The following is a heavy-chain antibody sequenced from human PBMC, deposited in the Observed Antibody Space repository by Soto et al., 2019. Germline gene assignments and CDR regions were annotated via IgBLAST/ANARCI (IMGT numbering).Heavy chain of an antibody. D-gene: IGHD3-9*01. J-gene: IGHJ4*02. Sequence: QVQLQESGPGLVKPSETLSLTCTVSGGSVISGSYYWSWIRQSPGRGLEWIGSIYYTGSTNYNPSLKIRVTISIETSKIPFSVRLTSVTAADTAVYYCARTPYFDNLSGYQKPSYFDYWGQGTLVTVSS. CDR1: GGSVISGSYY. CDR3: ARTPYFDNLSGYQKPSYFDY. CDR2: IYYTGST. V-gene: IGHV4-61*01.